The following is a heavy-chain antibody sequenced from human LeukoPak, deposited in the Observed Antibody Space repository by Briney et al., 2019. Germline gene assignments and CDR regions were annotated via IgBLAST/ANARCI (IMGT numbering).Heavy chain of an antibody. CDR1: GGSISSSSYY. Sequence: PSETLSLTCTVSGGSISSSSYYWGWIRQPPGKGLEWIGSIYYSENTYYNPSLKSRVTISVDTSKNQFSLKLSSVTAADTAVYYCARHDCSSTSCSPSYYYYYMDVWGKGTTVTVSS. D-gene: IGHD2-2*01. CDR3: ARHDCSSTSCSPSYYYYYMDV. V-gene: IGHV4-39*01. J-gene: IGHJ6*03. CDR2: IYYSENT.